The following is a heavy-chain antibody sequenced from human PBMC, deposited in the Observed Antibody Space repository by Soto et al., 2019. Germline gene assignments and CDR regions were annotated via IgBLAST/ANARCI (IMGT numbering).Heavy chain of an antibody. Sequence: EVQLVESGGGLVQPGGSLRLSCAASGFTFSSYSMNWVRQAPGKGLEWVSYISSSRSTIYYADSVKGRFTISRDNAKNSLYLQMNSLRDEDTAVYYCARDVLGYCSSTSCYVFGAREADRYYYGMDVWGQGTTVTVSS. V-gene: IGHV3-48*02. CDR2: ISSSRSTI. J-gene: IGHJ6*02. D-gene: IGHD2-2*01. CDR1: GFTFSSYS. CDR3: ARDVLGYCSSTSCYVFGAREADRYYYGMDV.